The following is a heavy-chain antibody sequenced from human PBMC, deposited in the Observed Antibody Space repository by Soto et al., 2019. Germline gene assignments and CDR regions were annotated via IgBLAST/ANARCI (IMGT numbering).Heavy chain of an antibody. CDR2: IIPIFGTA. CDR3: ARPQHVVPAAMPADAFDI. V-gene: IGHV1-69*13. Sequence: SVKVSCKASGGTFSSYAISWVRQAPGQGLEWMGGIIPIFGTANYAQKFQGRVTITADESTSTAYMELSSLRSEDTAVYYCARPQHVVPAAMPADAFDIWGQGTMVTVSS. CDR1: GGTFSSYA. D-gene: IGHD2-2*01. J-gene: IGHJ3*02.